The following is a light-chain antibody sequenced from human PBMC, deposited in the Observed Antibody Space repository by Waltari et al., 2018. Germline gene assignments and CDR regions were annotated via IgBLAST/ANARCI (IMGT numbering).Light chain of an antibody. CDR1: RSVRGN. CDR2: GAS. V-gene: IGKV3-15*01. J-gene: IGKJ5*01. CDR3: QQYYDWPPIT. Sequence: ETVMTQSPATLSVSPGERATLSCRASRSVRGNLAWYQQKPGQAPRLLIYGASTRATGIPARFSGSGSGTEFTLTISSLQPEDFVVYFCQQYYDWPPITFGQGTRLEIK.